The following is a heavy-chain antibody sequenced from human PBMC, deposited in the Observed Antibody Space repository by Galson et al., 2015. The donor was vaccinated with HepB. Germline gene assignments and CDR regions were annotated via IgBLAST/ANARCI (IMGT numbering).Heavy chain of an antibody. Sequence: SLRLSCAASGFTFSDSPMHWVRQASGKGLEWLGRIRSKAYDYATAYGASVKGRFTISRDDSKNTAYLEMNSLKTEDTAVYYCINNDYGAYWGQGTLFTVSS. CDR3: INNDYGAY. D-gene: IGHD3-16*01. V-gene: IGHV3-73*01. J-gene: IGHJ4*02. CDR2: IRSKAYDYAT. CDR1: GFTFSDSP.